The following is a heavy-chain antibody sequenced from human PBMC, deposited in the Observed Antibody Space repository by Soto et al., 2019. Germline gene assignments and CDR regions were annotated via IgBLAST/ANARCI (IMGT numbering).Heavy chain of an antibody. D-gene: IGHD4-17*01. CDR1: GVSISSGGYS. J-gene: IGHJ4*02. CDR2: MYHSGST. Sequence: SETLSLTCAVSGVSISSGGYSLGWIRQPPGKGLEGIGYMYHSGSTYYNPSLKSRVTISIDTSKNQFSLKLSSVTAADTAVYYCARGNDYGDYYFDYWGQGTLVTVSS. CDR3: ARGNDYGDYYFDY. V-gene: IGHV4-30-2*01.